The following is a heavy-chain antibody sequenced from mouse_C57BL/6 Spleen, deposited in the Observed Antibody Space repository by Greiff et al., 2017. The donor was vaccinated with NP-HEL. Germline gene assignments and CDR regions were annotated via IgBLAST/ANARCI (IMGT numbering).Heavy chain of an antibody. Sequence: VMLEESGPGLVAPSQSLSITCTASGFSLTSYGVSWVRQRPGQGLEWLGVISGDGSTNYHSTLISRLSISEDNSPRQVFLKLNSLQTDDTAAYYCAKHGYADYAMDYWGQGTSVTVSS. D-gene: IGHD2-2*01. CDR2: ISGDGST. J-gene: IGHJ4*01. V-gene: IGHV2-3*01. CDR1: GFSLTSYG. CDR3: AKHGYADYAMDY.